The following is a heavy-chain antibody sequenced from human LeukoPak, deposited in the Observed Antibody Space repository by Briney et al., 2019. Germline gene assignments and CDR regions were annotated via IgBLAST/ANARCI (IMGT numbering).Heavy chain of an antibody. Sequence: TGGSLRLSCVGSGFTFSSYWMTWVRQAPGKGLEWVAVISYDGNNKYYADSVKGRFTISRDNSKNTLYLQMNSLRAEDTAVYYCARQGAVAGYYFDYWGQGTLVTVSS. CDR1: GFTFSSYW. CDR2: ISYDGNNK. V-gene: IGHV3-30*03. J-gene: IGHJ4*02. CDR3: ARQGAVAGYYFDY. D-gene: IGHD6-19*01.